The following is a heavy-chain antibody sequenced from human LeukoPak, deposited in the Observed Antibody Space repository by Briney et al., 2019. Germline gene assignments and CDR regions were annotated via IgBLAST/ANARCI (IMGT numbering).Heavy chain of an antibody. J-gene: IGHJ4*02. V-gene: IGHV3-48*04. CDR3: ARGDSHSSGSYWGYFDY. Sequence: PGGSLRLSCAASGFTFSTYSMNWVRQAPGKGLEWVSYISSSSSIIYYADSVKGRFTISRDNAKNSLYLQMSSLRAEDTAVYYCARGDSHSSGSYWGYFDYWGQGTLVTVSS. D-gene: IGHD1-26*01. CDR2: ISSSSSII. CDR1: GFTFSTYS.